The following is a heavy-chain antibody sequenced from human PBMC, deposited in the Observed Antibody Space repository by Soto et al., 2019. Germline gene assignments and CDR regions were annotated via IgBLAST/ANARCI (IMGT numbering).Heavy chain of an antibody. CDR2: IRVGGGDT. Sequence: EVRLLESGGGLAQPGGSRRLSCAASGFTFSSSAMNWVRQAPGKGLEWVSSIRVGGGDTFYADSVRGRFTVSRDISRNTLYLQMNRLRSEDSAIYYCAKCSVETVRTCGWCNWFNPWSQGTLVTVSP. V-gene: IGHV3-23*01. D-gene: IGHD2-8*02. CDR1: GFTFSSSA. J-gene: IGHJ5*02. CDR3: AKCSVETVRTCGWCNWFNP.